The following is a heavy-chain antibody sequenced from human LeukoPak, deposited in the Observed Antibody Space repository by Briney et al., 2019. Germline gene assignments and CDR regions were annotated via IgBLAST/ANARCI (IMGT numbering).Heavy chain of an antibody. J-gene: IGHJ5*02. D-gene: IGHD1-1*01. CDR3: AKRDRGGWFDP. CDR1: GCSIRSHH. V-gene: IGHV4-59*07. CDR2: TFYTGAT. Sequence: SDTLSLTCTVSGCSIRSHHWTWIRQAPGKRLEWIGYTFYTGATYYYPSLRSRVTISIDTSKNQFSLKVPSVTTADTAVYYCAKRDRGGWFDPWGQGTLVTVSS.